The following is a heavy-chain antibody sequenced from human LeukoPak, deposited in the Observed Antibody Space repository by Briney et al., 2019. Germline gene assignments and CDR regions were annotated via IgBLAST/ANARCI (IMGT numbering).Heavy chain of an antibody. CDR3: ARDGGTYSLHGADY. CDR1: GYTFTGYY. Sequence: GASVKVSCKASGYTFTGYYLHWVRQAPGQGLEWMGWINPDSGGTDYAQKFQGRVTMTRDTSINTAYMELSRLTSDDTAVYYCARDGGTYSLHGADYWGQGTLVTVSS. V-gene: IGHV1-2*02. D-gene: IGHD2-15*01. CDR2: INPDSGGT. J-gene: IGHJ4*02.